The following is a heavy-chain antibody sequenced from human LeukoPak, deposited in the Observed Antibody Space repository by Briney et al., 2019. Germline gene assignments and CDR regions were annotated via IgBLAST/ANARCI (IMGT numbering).Heavy chain of an antibody. Sequence: PSETLSLTCTVSGYSISSGYYWSWIRQPPGKGLEWIGYIYYSGSTYYNPSLKSRITISVDTSKNQFSLKLSSVTAADTAVYYCARVRGYGDDDSAAALYYFDYWGQGTLVTVSS. CDR3: ARVRGYGDDDSAAALYYFDY. CDR2: IYYSGST. V-gene: IGHV4-30-4*01. D-gene: IGHD4-17*01. CDR1: GYSISSGYY. J-gene: IGHJ4*02.